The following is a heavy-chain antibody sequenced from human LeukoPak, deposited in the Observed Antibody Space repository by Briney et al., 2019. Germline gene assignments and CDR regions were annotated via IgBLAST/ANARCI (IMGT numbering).Heavy chain of an antibody. V-gene: IGHV3-7*01. Sequence: GGSLRLSCAASGFTFSNYWMNWVRQAPGKGLEWVANIKQDGSEKFYVDSVKGRLTISRDNAKNSLYLQMNSLRVEDTAVYYCARVQGSSGPGIFEYWGQGTLVTVSS. D-gene: IGHD6-19*01. CDR3: ARVQGSSGPGIFEY. CDR1: GFTFSNYW. J-gene: IGHJ4*02. CDR2: IKQDGSEK.